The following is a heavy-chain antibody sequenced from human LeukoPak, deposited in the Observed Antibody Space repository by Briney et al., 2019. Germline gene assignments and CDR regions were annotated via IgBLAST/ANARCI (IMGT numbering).Heavy chain of an antibody. J-gene: IGHJ4*02. CDR2: IYYSGST. D-gene: IGHD3-10*01. CDR3: ASLCGEGTFDY. Sequence: PSETLSLTCTVSGGSISSSSYYWGWIRQPPGKGLEWIGSIYYSGSTYYNPSLKSRVTISVDTSKNQFSLKLSSVTAVDTAVYYCASLCGEGTFDYWGQGTLVTVSS. V-gene: IGHV4-39*01. CDR1: GGSISSSSYY.